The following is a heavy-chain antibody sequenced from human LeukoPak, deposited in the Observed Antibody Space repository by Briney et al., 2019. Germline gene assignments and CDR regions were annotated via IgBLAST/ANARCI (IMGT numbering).Heavy chain of an antibody. D-gene: IGHD5-18*01. J-gene: IGHJ4*02. CDR1: GFTFSSYA. Sequence: GGSLRLSCAASGFTFSSYAVSWVRQAPGKGLEWVSAISGSGGSTYYADSVKGRFTISRDNSKNTLYLQMNSLRAEDTAVYYCAKRYSYGSPGWYFDYWGQGNLVTVSS. CDR2: ISGSGGST. V-gene: IGHV3-23*01. CDR3: AKRYSYGSPGWYFDY.